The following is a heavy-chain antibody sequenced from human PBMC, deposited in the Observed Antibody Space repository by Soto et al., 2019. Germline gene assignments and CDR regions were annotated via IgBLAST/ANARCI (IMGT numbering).Heavy chain of an antibody. CDR2: FYSSGAT. V-gene: IGHV4-39*07. Sequence: PSETLSLTCTVSGGSISSSSYYWGWIRQPPGKGLEWIGYFYSSGATYNNPSLKSRVTISVDTSKNQISLKLDSVTAADTAVYYCASIWFGDFDYWGHGTLVTVSS. CDR3: ASIWFGDFDY. D-gene: IGHD3-10*01. CDR1: GGSISSSSYY. J-gene: IGHJ4*01.